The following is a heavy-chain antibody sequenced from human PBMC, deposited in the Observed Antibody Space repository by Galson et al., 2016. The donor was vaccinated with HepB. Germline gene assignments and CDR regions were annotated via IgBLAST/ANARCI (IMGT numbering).Heavy chain of an antibody. D-gene: IGHD6-19*01. J-gene: IGHJ4*02. CDR2: IYHSGTT. V-gene: IGHV4-4*02. CDR3: AREIAVAGHLDY. Sequence: SETLSLTCAVSGGSLSSRAWWSWVRQPPGKGLQWIGEIYHSGTTNYNPSLKSRVTISVDKSKNQFSLKLSSVTAADKAVYYCAREIAVAGHLDYWGQGTLVTVSS. CDR1: GGSLSSRAW.